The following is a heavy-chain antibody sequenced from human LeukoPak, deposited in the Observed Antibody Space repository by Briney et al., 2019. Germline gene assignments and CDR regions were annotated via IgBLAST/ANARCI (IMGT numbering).Heavy chain of an antibody. D-gene: IGHD2-15*01. Sequence: PGGSLRLSCAASGFTFSSHWMSWVRQAPGKGLEWVANIKQDGSEKYYVDSVKGRFTISRDNSKDTLYLQMNSLRAEDTAVYYCAKSSPTNGWYWGQGTLVTVSS. J-gene: IGHJ4*02. CDR1: GFTFSSHW. V-gene: IGHV3-7*03. CDR2: IKQDGSEK. CDR3: AKSSPTNGWY.